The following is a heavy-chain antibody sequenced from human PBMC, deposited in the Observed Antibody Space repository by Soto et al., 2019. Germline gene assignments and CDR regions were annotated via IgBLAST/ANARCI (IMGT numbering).Heavy chain of an antibody. D-gene: IGHD4-17*01. CDR1: GFTFSAYS. Sequence: EVQLLESGGGLVQPGGSLRLSCAASGFTFSAYSMNWVRQAPGKGLEWLSYISGDRAYIYYADSVRGRFTISTDNAENSLYLQMDNMRDEDTAVYYCARQVYTVVAAIDFWGQGTLVIVSS. J-gene: IGHJ4*02. CDR2: ISGDRAYI. CDR3: ARQVYTVVAAIDF. V-gene: IGHV3-48*02.